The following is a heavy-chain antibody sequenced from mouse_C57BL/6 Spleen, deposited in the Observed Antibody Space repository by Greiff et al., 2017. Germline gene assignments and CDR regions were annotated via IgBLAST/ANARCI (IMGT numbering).Heavy chain of an antibody. Sequence: QVQLQQSGPGLVQPSQSLSITCTVSGFSLTSYGVHWVRQFPGKGLEWLGVIWRGGSTDYNAAFMSRLSITKDNSKSQVFFKMNSLQADDTAIYYCAKPDYSNYSYWYFDVWGTGTTVTVSS. CDR2: IWRGGST. J-gene: IGHJ1*03. CDR3: AKPDYSNYSYWYFDV. D-gene: IGHD2-5*01. V-gene: IGHV2-5*01. CDR1: GFSLTSYG.